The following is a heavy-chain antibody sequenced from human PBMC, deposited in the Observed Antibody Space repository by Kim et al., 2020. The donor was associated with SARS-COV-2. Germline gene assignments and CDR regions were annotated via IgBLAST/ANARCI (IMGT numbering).Heavy chain of an antibody. J-gene: IGHJ2*01. CDR2: ISSSSSTI. V-gene: IGHV3-48*04. D-gene: IGHD4-17*01. CDR1: GFTFSTYS. Sequence: GGSLRLSCAASGFTFSTYSMNWVRQAPGKGLEWVSYISSSSSTIYYADSVKGRFTISRDNAKNSLYLQMNSLRAEDTAVYYCARAEKPYYGDYAPWYFDLWGRGTLVTVSS. CDR3: ARAEKPYYGDYAPWYFDL.